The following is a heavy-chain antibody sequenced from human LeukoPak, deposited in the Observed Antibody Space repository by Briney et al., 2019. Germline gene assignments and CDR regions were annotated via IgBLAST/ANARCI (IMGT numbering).Heavy chain of an antibody. CDR3: ARDSGIIVGVTNFGTSDS. Sequence: PGGSLRLSCAASGFTFSSYWMSWVRQAPGKGLEWVANIKQDGSEKYYVDSVKGRFTISRDSAKNSLYLQMNSLRAEDTAVYYCARDSGIIVGVTNFGTSDSWGQGTLVTVSS. J-gene: IGHJ5*01. CDR1: GFTFSSYW. D-gene: IGHD1-26*01. CDR2: IKQDGSEK. V-gene: IGHV3-7*03.